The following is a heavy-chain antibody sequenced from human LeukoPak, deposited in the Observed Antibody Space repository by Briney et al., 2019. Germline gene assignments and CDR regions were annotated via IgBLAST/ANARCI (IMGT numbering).Heavy chain of an antibody. V-gene: IGHV5-51*01. CDR2: IYPGDSDT. Sequence: GESLKISCKGSGYSFTTYWIGWVRQMPGKGLEWMGIIYPGDSDTRYSPSFQGQVTISADKSISTAYLQWSSLKASDTAMYYCAKRGIAAAGMGDAFDIWGQGTMVTVSS. J-gene: IGHJ3*02. CDR1: GYSFTTYW. D-gene: IGHD6-13*01. CDR3: AKRGIAAAGMGDAFDI.